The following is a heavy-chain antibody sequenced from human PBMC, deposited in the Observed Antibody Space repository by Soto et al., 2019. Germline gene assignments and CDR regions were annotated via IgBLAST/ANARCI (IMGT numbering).Heavy chain of an antibody. J-gene: IGHJ5*02. CDR1: GFTFSSYA. V-gene: IGHV3-23*01. CDR2: ISGSGGST. CDR3: AKAYGDYMGEFDP. Sequence: PGGSLGLSCAASGFTFSSYAMSWVRQAPGKGLEWVSAISGSGGSTYYADTVKGRFTISRDNSKNTLYLQMIILRAEYTAVYYCAKAYGDYMGEFDPWGQGTLVTVSS. D-gene: IGHD4-17*01.